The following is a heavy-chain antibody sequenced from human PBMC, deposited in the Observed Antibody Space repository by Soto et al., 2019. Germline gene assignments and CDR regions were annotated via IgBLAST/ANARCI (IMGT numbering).Heavy chain of an antibody. CDR3: ARHASITMIVVVSDAYYYGRDA. CDR2: IDPSDSYT. J-gene: IGHJ6*02. Sequence: PGESLKISCKGSGYSFTSYWISWVRQMPGKGLEWMGRIDPSDSYTNYSPSFQGHVTISADKSVSTAYLQWCSLKAWHNAMYYCARHASITMIVVVSDAYYYGRDAWGQGTTVTVSS. D-gene: IGHD3-22*01. V-gene: IGHV5-10-1*01. CDR1: GYSFTSYW.